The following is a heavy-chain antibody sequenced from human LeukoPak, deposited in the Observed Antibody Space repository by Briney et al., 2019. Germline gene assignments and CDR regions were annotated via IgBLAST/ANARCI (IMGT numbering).Heavy chain of an antibody. CDR2: IYYSGST. CDR1: GGSMSSSSYY. J-gene: IGHJ4*02. Sequence: SETLSLTCTVSGGSMSSSSYYWGWIRQPPGKGLEWIGSIYYSGSTYYNPSLKSRVTISVDTSKNQFSLKLSSVTAADTAVYYCARLVAYCSSTSCSFDYWGQGTLVTVSS. D-gene: IGHD2-2*01. V-gene: IGHV4-39*01. CDR3: ARLVAYCSSTSCSFDY.